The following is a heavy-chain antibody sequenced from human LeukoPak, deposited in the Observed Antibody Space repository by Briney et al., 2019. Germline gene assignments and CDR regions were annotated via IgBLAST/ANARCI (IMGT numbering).Heavy chain of an antibody. J-gene: IGHJ6*04. CDR3: VELGITMIGGV. CDR2: ISSSGSTI. D-gene: IGHD3-10*02. CDR1: GFTFSDYY. V-gene: IGHV3-11*04. Sequence: WGSLSLSCAVSGFTFSDYYMSWIRQAPGKGLEWVSYISSSGSTIYYADSVKGRFTISRDNAKNSLYLQMNSLRAEDTAVYYCVELGITMIGGVWGKGTTVSISS.